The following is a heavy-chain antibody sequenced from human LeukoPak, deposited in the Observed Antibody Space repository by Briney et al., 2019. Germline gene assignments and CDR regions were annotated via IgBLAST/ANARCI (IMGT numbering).Heavy chain of an antibody. CDR3: ARGARSSSWYDY. J-gene: IGHJ4*02. CDR2: IYYSGST. CDR1: GGSISSYY. D-gene: IGHD6-13*01. V-gene: IGHV4-59*01. Sequence: SETLSLTCTVSGGSISSYYWSWIRQPPGKGLEWIGYIYYSGSTNYNPSLKSRVTISVDTSKNQFSLKLSSVTAADTAVYYCARGARSSSWYDYWGQGTLVTVSS.